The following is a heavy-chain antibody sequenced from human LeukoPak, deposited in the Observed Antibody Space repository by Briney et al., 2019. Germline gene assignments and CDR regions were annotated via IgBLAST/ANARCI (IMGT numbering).Heavy chain of an antibody. Sequence: SETLSLTCTVSGGSISSSNYYWGWIREPPGKGLEWIGSIYYSGSTYYNPSLKSRVTISVDTSKNQFSLKLSSVTAAETAVYFCARRYLGYCSGDSCPLNYYGMDVWGQGTTVTVSS. CDR3: ARRYLGYCSGDSCPLNYYGMDV. CDR2: IYYSGST. J-gene: IGHJ6*02. D-gene: IGHD2-15*01. V-gene: IGHV4-39*01. CDR1: GGSISSSNYY.